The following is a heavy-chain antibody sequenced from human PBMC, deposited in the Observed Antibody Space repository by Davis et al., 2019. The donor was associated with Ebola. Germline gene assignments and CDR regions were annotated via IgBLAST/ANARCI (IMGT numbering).Heavy chain of an antibody. V-gene: IGHV1-46*01. CDR3: VHIAKYYYDSPVV. D-gene: IGHD3-22*01. J-gene: IGHJ4*02. Sequence: AASVKVSCNASGYTFTSYYMHWVRQAPGQGLEWMGIINPSGGSTSYAQKFQGRVTMTRDTSTSTDYIELSSLRSEDTAVYYCVHIAKYYYDSPVVWGQGTLVTVSS. CDR2: INPSGGST. CDR1: GYTFTSYY.